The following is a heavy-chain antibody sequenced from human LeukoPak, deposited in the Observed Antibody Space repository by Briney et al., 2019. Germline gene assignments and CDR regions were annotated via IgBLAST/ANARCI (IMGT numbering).Heavy chain of an antibody. CDR1: GFTFGSYA. D-gene: IGHD7-27*01. V-gene: IGHV3-23*01. CDR3: ARDLTQTGDGDY. Sequence: GGSLRLSCAASGFTFGSYAMNWVRQAPGKGLEWVSGISGSAHTTYSAASVKGRFTISRDNAKNSLYLQMNSLRAEDTAIYYCARDLTQTGDGDYWGQGTLVTVSS. J-gene: IGHJ4*02. CDR2: ISGSAHTT.